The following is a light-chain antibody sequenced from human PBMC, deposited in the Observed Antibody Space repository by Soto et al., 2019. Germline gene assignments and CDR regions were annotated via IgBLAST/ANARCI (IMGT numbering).Light chain of an antibody. Sequence: ELALTQSPATLSLSPGEGATLSCRASQSVSSYLAWYQQKPGQAPKLLIYDASRRATGIPARFSGSGSGTEFTLTISSLEPEDFAVYYCQQRSNWPLTFGGGTKVDIK. CDR3: QQRSNWPLT. CDR2: DAS. V-gene: IGKV3-11*01. J-gene: IGKJ4*01. CDR1: QSVSSY.